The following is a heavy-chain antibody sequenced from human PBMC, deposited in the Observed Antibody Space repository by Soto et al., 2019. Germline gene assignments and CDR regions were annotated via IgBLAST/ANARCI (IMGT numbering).Heavy chain of an antibody. V-gene: IGHV3-23*03. J-gene: IGHJ4*02. CDR2: IDLSGTTT. D-gene: IGHD1-20*01. Sequence: SLRLSCAASGFSFSAYSMNWVRQTPGRGLEWVSFIDLSGTTTYYRDSVKGRFTIFKDKSRNTVYLQMRSLTVEDAAIYYCTKDRVRDGIYCFDYWGQGGLVTVSS. CDR3: TKDRVRDGIYCFDY. CDR1: GFSFSAYS.